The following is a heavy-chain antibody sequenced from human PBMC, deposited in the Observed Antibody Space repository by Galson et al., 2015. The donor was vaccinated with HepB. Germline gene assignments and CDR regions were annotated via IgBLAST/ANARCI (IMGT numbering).Heavy chain of an antibody. CDR1: GYSFRSYA. Sequence: SVKVSCKASGYSFRSYALHWVRQAPGQRLEWVGWINAGNGNTKYSQKFQGRITLTRDTSAKIAYMELSSLRSEDAAVYYCARAGRFLEWLFTSYYYYMDVWGGGTTVTVSS. D-gene: IGHD3-3*01. CDR3: ARAGRFLEWLFTSYYYYMDV. J-gene: IGHJ6*03. V-gene: IGHV1-3*01. CDR2: INAGNGNT.